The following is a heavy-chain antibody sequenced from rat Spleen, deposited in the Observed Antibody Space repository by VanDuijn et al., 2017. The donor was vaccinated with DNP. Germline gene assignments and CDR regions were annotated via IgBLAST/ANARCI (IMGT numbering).Heavy chain of an antibody. V-gene: IGHV1-43*01. CDR1: GYTFTSYY. CDR2: INTGSGGT. J-gene: IGHJ4*01. D-gene: IGHD1-4*01. CDR3: ARRAPTRDYAMDA. Sequence: QVQLQQSGAELAKPGSSVKISCKASGYTFTSYYIGWIKQTTGQGREYIGYINTGSGGTNYNEKFKDKATLTVDKSSSTAFMQLSSLTPDDSAVYYCARRAPTRDYAMDAWGQGTSVTVSS.